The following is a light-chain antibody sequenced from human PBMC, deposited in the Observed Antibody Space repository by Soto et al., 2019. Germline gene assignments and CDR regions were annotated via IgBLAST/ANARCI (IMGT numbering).Light chain of an antibody. V-gene: IGLV2-23*01. J-gene: IGLJ2*01. CDR2: EDS. Sequence: QSVLTQPASVSGSPGQSITISCTGTSSDVGNYNLVSWYQQHPGKAPKLMIYEDSKRPSGVSDRFSGSKSGNTASLTISGLQAEDEADYYCCSYAGSSIPFGGGTKLTVL. CDR3: CSYAGSSIP. CDR1: SSDVGNYNL.